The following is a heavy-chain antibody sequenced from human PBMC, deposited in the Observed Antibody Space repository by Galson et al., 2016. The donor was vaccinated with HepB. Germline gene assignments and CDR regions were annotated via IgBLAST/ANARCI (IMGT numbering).Heavy chain of an antibody. J-gene: IGHJ4*02. CDR2: INPSGGTT. D-gene: IGHD7-27*01. CDR1: GHTFSSYY. Sequence: SVKVSCKASGHTFSSYYIHWVRQAPGQGLEWMGLINPSGGTTSYAQKFQDRVTMTRDTSTSTVYMELSSLRSEDTAVYYCARGFYKTGGPTNFDSWGQGTLVTVSS. CDR3: ARGFYKTGGPTNFDS. V-gene: IGHV1-46*01.